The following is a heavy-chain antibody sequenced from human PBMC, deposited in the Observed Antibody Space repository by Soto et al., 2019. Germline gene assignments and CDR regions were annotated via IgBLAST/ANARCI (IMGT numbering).Heavy chain of an antibody. CDR2: INPSGGST. J-gene: IGHJ6*02. D-gene: IGHD3-22*01. V-gene: IGHV1-46*01. Sequence: ASVKVSCKASGYTFTSYYMHWVRQAPGQGLEWMGIINPSGGSTSYAQKFQGRVTMTRDTSTSTVYMELSSLRSEDTAVYYCASRRKNYYDSSGYYYYGMDVWGQGTTVTVSS. CDR3: ASRRKNYYDSSGYYYYGMDV. CDR1: GYTFTSYY.